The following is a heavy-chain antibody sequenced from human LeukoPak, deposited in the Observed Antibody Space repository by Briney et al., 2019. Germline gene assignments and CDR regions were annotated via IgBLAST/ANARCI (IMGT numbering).Heavy chain of an antibody. Sequence: SGTLSLTCAVSGGSISSSNWWSWVRQPPGKGLEWIGSIYYSGSTYYNPSLKSRVTISVDTSKNQFSLKLSSVTAADTAVYYCARIVDLIDAFDIWGQGTMVTVSS. V-gene: IGHV4-4*02. J-gene: IGHJ3*02. D-gene: IGHD1-26*01. CDR2: IYYSGST. CDR3: ARIVDLIDAFDI. CDR1: GGSISSSNW.